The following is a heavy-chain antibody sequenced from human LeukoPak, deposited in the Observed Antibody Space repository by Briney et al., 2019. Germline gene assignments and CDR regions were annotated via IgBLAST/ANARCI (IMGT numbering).Heavy chain of an antibody. Sequence: TGGSLRLSCAVSGFTFSSYAMNWVRQAPGKGLEWIGSIYYSGSTYYNPSLKSRVTISVDTSKNQFSLKLSSVTAADTAVYYCARALWFGELFASPYNWFDPWGQGTLVTVSS. J-gene: IGHJ5*02. CDR2: IYYSGST. CDR3: ARALWFGELFASPYNWFDP. CDR1: GFTFSSYA. D-gene: IGHD3-10*01. V-gene: IGHV4-39*07.